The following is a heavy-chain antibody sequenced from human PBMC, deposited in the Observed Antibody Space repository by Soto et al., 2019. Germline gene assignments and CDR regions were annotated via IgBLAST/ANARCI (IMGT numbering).Heavy chain of an antibody. CDR1: GGTFSSYT. V-gene: IGHV1-69*02. Sequence: QVQLVQSGAEVKKPGSSVKVSCKASGGTFSSYTISWVRQAPGQGLEWMGRIIPILGIANYAQKFQGRVTITADKSTSTAYMELSSLRSEDMAVYYCARVLGGDYDSVDAFDIWGQGTMVTVSS. CDR2: IIPILGIA. CDR3: ARVLGGDYDSVDAFDI. D-gene: IGHD4-17*01. J-gene: IGHJ3*02.